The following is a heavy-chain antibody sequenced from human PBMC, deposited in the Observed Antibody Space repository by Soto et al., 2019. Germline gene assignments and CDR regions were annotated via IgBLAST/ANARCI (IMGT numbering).Heavy chain of an antibody. CDR3: ARQIYDSDTGPNFQYYFDS. J-gene: IGHJ4*02. V-gene: IGHV5-10-1*01. Sequence: PGESVKISCNGSGYSFAGYWITWVRQKPGKGLEWMGRIDPSDSQTYYSPSFRGHVTISATKSITTVFLQWSSLRASDTAMYYCARQIYDSDTGPNFQYYFDSWGQGTPVTVSS. D-gene: IGHD3-22*01. CDR1: GYSFAGYW. CDR2: IDPSDSQT.